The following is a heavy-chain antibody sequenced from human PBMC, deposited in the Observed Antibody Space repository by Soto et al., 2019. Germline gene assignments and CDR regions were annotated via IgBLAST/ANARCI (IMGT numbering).Heavy chain of an antibody. CDR2: IIPIFGTA. D-gene: IGHD3-22*01. J-gene: IGHJ4*02. Sequence: SVKVSCKASGGTFSSYAISWVRQAPGQGLEWMGGIIPIFGTANYAQKFQGRVTITADKSTSIAYMELSSLRSEDTAVYYCAGGSYYYDSSGYFDYWGKGTLVTVS. V-gene: IGHV1-69*06. CDR3: AGGSYYYDSSGYFDY. CDR1: GGTFSSYA.